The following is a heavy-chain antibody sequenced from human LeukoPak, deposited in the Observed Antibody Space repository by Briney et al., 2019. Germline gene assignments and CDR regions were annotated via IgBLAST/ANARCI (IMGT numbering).Heavy chain of an antibody. J-gene: IGHJ3*02. Sequence: TGGSLRLSCAASGFTFSSYVMTWVRQAPGKGLEWVSGISGSGGNTYYADSVKGRFTISRDNSKNTLYLQMNSLRAEDTAVYYCAKGFRGATSDAFDTWGQGTMVTVSS. D-gene: IGHD1-26*01. CDR3: AKGFRGATSDAFDT. V-gene: IGHV3-23*01. CDR2: ISGSGGNT. CDR1: GFTFSSYV.